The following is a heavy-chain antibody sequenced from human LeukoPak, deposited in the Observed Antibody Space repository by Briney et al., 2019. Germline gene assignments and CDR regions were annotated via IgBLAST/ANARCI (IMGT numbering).Heavy chain of an antibody. CDR1: GYTFTSYD. CDR3: ARDGGYYDSSGYYYNDAFDI. J-gene: IGHJ3*02. D-gene: IGHD3-22*01. Sequence: GASVKVSCKASGYTFTSYDINWVRQATGQGLEWMGWMNPNSGNTGYAQKFQGRVTMTRDTSTSTVYMELRSLGSEDTAVYYCARDGGYYDSSGYYYNDAFDIWGQGTLVTVSS. V-gene: IGHV1-8*01. CDR2: MNPNSGNT.